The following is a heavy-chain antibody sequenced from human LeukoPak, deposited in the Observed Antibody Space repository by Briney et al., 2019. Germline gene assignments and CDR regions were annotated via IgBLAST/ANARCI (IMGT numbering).Heavy chain of an antibody. CDR2: IYYSGGT. CDR1: GGSISSYY. CDR3: ARGVYSSGWYPYIFDY. V-gene: IGHV4-59*01. Sequence: SETLSLTCTVSGGSISSYYWSWFRHPPGKGLEWIGYIYYSGGTNYIPSLKSRVSISVDTSKNQFSLKLSSVTAADTAVYYCARGVYSSGWYPYIFDYWGQGTLVTVSS. J-gene: IGHJ4*02. D-gene: IGHD6-19*01.